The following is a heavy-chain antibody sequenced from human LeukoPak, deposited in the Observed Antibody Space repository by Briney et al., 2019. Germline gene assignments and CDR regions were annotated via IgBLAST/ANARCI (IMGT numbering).Heavy chain of an antibody. V-gene: IGHV3-7*01. J-gene: IGHJ4*02. Sequence: PGGSLRLSCAASGFTFSSYGMSWVRQAPGKGLEWVANIKQDGSEKYYVDSVKGRFTISRDSAKNSLYLQMNSLRAEDTAVYYCARAVDGDYDYWGQGTLVTVSS. CDR2: IKQDGSEK. CDR1: GFTFSSYG. CDR3: ARAVDGDYDY. D-gene: IGHD4-17*01.